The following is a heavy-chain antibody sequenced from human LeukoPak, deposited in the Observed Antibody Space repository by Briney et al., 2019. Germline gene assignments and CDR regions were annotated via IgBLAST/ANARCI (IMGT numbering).Heavy chain of an antibody. Sequence: ASVKVSCKASGYTFTSYDINWVRQATGQGLEWMGWMNPNSGNTGYAQKFQGRVTMTRNTSINTAYIELSSLTSEDTAVYYCARRMNYDSRVFQHWGQGTLVTVSS. CDR3: ARRMNYDSRVFQH. J-gene: IGHJ1*01. D-gene: IGHD3-22*01. CDR1: GYTFTSYD. V-gene: IGHV1-8*01. CDR2: MNPNSGNT.